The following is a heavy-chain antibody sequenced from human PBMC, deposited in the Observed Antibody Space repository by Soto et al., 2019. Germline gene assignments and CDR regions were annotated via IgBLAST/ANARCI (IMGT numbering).Heavy chain of an antibody. V-gene: IGHV3-23*01. CDR1: GFTFSSSV. J-gene: IGHJ4*02. CDR2: ISGSGSST. Sequence: EVQLLESGGGLVQPGGSLRLSCVASGFTFSSSVMNWVRQAPGRGLEWVSGISGSGSSTDYADSVRGRFTTSRDNSKNTLYLQMSSLGAADTAVYYCAKGAGGSGPIRLDYWGQGTLVSVSS. CDR3: AKGAGGSGPIRLDY. D-gene: IGHD3-10*01.